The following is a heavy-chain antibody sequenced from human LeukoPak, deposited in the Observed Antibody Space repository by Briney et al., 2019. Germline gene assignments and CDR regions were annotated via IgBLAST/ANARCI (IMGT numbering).Heavy chain of an antibody. Sequence: GGSLRLSCAASGFTFSSNEMNWVRQAPGKGLEWVSYINSGGTIINYADSVKGRFTISRDNAKNSLYLQMNSLRAEDTAIYYCARDWFADWGQGTLVIVSS. J-gene: IGHJ4*02. CDR1: GFTFSSNE. CDR2: INSGGTII. V-gene: IGHV3-48*03. CDR3: ARDWFAD.